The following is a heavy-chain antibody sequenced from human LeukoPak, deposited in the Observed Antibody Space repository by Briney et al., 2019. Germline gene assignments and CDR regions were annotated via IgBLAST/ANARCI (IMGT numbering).Heavy chain of an antibody. CDR3: AREAMVTKAAFDV. CDR1: GGSFSGYY. D-gene: IGHD4-17*01. V-gene: IGHV4-34*01. Sequence: SETLSLTCTVYGGSFSGYYWSWIRQPPGKGLEWIGEINHSGSTNYNPSLKSRVTISVDTSKNQFSLKLSSVTAADTAVYYCAREAMVTKAAFDVWGQGTMVTVSS. CDR2: INHSGST. J-gene: IGHJ3*01.